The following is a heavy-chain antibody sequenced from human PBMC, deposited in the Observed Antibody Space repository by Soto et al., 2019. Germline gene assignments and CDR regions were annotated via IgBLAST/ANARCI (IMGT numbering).Heavy chain of an antibody. V-gene: IGHV3-30-3*01. J-gene: IGHJ4*02. CDR3: ARGGGFCGGDCYKGGIDY. CDR2: ISYDGSDK. D-gene: IGHD2-21*02. CDR1: GFPFSPYT. Sequence: QVQLVESGGGVVQPGRSLRLSCAASGFPFSPYTMHWVRQAPGRGPEWVAVISYDGSDKYYADSVKGRITISRDNSKNTLYLQMNSVRAEDTAVYYCARGGGFCGGDCYKGGIDYWGQGTLVTVSS.